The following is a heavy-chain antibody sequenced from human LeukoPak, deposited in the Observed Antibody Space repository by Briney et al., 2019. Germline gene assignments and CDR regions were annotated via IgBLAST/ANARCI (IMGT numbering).Heavy chain of an antibody. CDR1: GFIVSGDF. J-gene: IGHJ4*02. CDR3: ARETGSAVGSTDFDY. CDR2: IYSDGST. V-gene: IGHV3-66*02. Sequence: GGSLRLSCAASGFIVSGDFMSWVRQAPGKGLEWVSVIYSDGSTYYADSVKGRFTISRDNSKNTLYLQMNSLRAEDTAVYYCARETGSAVGSTDFDYWGQGTLVTVSS. D-gene: IGHD4-17*01.